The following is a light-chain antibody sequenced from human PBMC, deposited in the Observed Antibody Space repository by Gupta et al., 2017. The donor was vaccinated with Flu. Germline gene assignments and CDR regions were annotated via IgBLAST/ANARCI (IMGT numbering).Light chain of an antibody. J-gene: IGKJ1*01. CDR2: AAS. V-gene: IGKV1D-8*01. Sequence: VIRMTQSPSLLSASTGDRVTISCRRSQGISSYLAWYQQKPGKAPELLIYAASTLQSGVPSRLNGSASATGFSLTISGLQSEDFATYYCQQYDSLPWTFGQGTKVEIK. CDR1: QGISSY. CDR3: QQYDSLPWT.